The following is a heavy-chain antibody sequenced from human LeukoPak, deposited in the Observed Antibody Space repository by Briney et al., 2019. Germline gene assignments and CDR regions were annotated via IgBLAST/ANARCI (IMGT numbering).Heavy chain of an antibody. J-gene: IGHJ6*02. CDR3: ATIQYQLNSRGYYYYGMDV. CDR2: IKPDSGGI. D-gene: IGHD2-2*01. V-gene: IGHV1-2*02. Sequence: ASVKVSCKASGYTFTDHYMHWVRQAPGQGLEWLGWIKPDSGGINYAQNFQGRVTMTRDTSISTAYMELSRLRSDDTAVYYCATIQYQLNSRGYYYYGMDVWGQGTTVTVSS. CDR1: GYTFTDHY.